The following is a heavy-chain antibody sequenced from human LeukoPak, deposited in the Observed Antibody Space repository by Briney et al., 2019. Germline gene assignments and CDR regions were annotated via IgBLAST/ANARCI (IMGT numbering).Heavy chain of an antibody. D-gene: IGHD2-15*01. CDR2: ISAYNGNT. J-gene: IGHJ4*02. V-gene: IGHV1-18*01. CDR3: ARDRRSYCSGAGCDSGNDY. Sequence: VASVKVSCKASGYIFTSYGISWVRQAPGQGLEWMGWISAYNGNTNYAQELQGRVTMTTDTSTSTAYMELRSLRSDDTAVYYCARDRRSYCSGAGCDSGNDYWGQGTLVTVSS. CDR1: GYIFTSYG.